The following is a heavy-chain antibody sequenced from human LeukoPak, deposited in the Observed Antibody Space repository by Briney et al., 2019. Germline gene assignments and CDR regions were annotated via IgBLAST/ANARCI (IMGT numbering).Heavy chain of an antibody. CDR1: GFTFSSYW. V-gene: IGHV3-74*01. J-gene: IGHJ6*03. CDR2: INSDGSST. D-gene: IGHD2-2*01. Sequence: GGSLRLSCAASGFTFSSYWMHWVRQAPGKGLVWVSRINSDGSSTNYADSVKGRFTISRDNAKNTLYLQMNSLRAEDTAVYYCARVARSERYCSSTSCYYDQAYYYYYYYMDVWGKGTTVTVSS. CDR3: ARVARSERYCSSTSCYYDQAYYYYYYYMDV.